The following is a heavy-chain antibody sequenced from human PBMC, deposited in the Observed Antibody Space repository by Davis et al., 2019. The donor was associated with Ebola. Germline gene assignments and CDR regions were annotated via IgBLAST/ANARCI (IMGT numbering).Heavy chain of an antibody. J-gene: IGHJ6*02. CDR2: ISGSSGST. D-gene: IGHD4-17*01. CDR3: ARDSGDYRSLYYYGMDV. Sequence: GESLKISCAASGFTFSRYAMSWVRQAPGKGLEWVSVISGSSGSTYYADFVKGRFTISRDNAKNSLYLQMNSLRAEDTAVYYCARDSGDYRSLYYYGMDVWGQGTTVTVSS. V-gene: IGHV3-23*01. CDR1: GFTFSRYA.